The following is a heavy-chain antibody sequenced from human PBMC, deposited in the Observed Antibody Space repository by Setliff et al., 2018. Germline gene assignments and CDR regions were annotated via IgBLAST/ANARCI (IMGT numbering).Heavy chain of an antibody. V-gene: IGHV4-4*07. D-gene: IGHD6-19*01. CDR2: IYIGGSA. J-gene: IGHJ6*03. CDR3: AREQWLDPPGYYYMDV. CDR1: GGSISSYY. Sequence: PSETLSLTCTVSGGSISSYYWCWIRQPAGKGLEWIGHIYIGGSANYNPSLKSRVTMSIDTSKNQFSLKLNSVTAADMAVYYRAREQWLDPPGYYYMDVWAKGTTVTVSS.